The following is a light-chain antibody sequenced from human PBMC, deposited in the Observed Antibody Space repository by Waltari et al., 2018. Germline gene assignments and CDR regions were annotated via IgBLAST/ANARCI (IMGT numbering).Light chain of an antibody. CDR2: DNT. CDR1: SSNIGNNF. J-gene: IGLJ2*01. V-gene: IGLV1-51*01. Sequence: QSVLTQPPSMSSAPGPKVTLSCSGSSSNIGNNFVSWYRQLPGAAPELLIYDNTFRPTGIPARFSGSKSGTSATLGITGIRTGDEADYYCATWDTSLSAVLFGGGTKLTVL. CDR3: ATWDTSLSAVL.